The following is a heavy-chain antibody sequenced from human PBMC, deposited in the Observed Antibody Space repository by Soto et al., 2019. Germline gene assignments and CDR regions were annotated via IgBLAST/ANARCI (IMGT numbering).Heavy chain of an antibody. V-gene: IGHV4-61*08. D-gene: IGHD6-19*01. J-gene: IGHJ6*03. CDR3: ARRLAVAGEKPNYYYYYMDV. CDR1: GGSISGGDYY. CDR2: IYYSGST. Sequence: PSETLSLTCTVSGGSISGGDYYWSWIRQPPGKGLEWIGYIYYSGSTNYNPSLKSRVTISVDTSKNQFSLKLSSVTAADTAVYYCARRLAVAGEKPNYYYYYMDVWGKGTTVTVSS.